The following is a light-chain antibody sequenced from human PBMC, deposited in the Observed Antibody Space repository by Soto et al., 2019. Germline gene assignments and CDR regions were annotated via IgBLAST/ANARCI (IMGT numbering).Light chain of an antibody. V-gene: IGLV2-23*01. CDR1: SRDIGSYNL. Sequence: QSALTQPASVSGSPGQSITISCTGTSRDIGSYNLVSWYQQHPGKAPKFMIYEGSKRPSGVSNRFSGSKSGNTASLTISGLQAEDEADYYCCSYAGSSSWVFGGGTELTVL. CDR2: EGS. J-gene: IGLJ3*02. CDR3: CSYAGSSSWV.